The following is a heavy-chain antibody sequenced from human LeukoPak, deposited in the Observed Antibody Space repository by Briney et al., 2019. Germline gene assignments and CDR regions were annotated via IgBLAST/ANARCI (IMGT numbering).Heavy chain of an antibody. CDR2: IIPIFGTA. J-gene: IGHJ6*03. Sequence: SVKVSCKASGGTFSSYAISWVRQAPGQGLEWMGGIIPIFGTANYAQKFQGRVTITADESTSTAYMELSSLRSEDTAVYYCARGLEWLSSNYYYMDVWGKGTTVTVSS. CDR3: ARGLEWLSSNYYYMDV. V-gene: IGHV1-69*01. D-gene: IGHD3-3*01. CDR1: GGTFSSYA.